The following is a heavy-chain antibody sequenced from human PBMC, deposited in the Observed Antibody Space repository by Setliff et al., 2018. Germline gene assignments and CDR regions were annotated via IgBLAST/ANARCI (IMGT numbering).Heavy chain of an antibody. V-gene: IGHV3-48*01. Sequence: GGSLRLSCVASGFTFSSHWMTWVRLAPGKGLEWISYISTSSSTIYNADSVKGRFTISRDNAKNILFLQMNSLRAEDTAVYYCAKGRGSAWFRILDYWGQGTLVTVS. D-gene: IGHD6-13*01. J-gene: IGHJ4*02. CDR3: AKGRGSAWFRILDY. CDR1: GFTFSSHW. CDR2: ISTSSSTI.